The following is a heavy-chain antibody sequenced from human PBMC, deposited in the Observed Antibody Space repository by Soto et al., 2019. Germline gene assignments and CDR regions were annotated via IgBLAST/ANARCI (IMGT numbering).Heavy chain of an antibody. V-gene: IGHV3-33*01. D-gene: IGHD6-19*01. CDR1: GCTFSSYG. CDR3: ARTSRLAGGNRGLDAFDI. CDR2: IWYDGSNK. Sequence: QVQLVESGGGVVQPWRSLRLSCAASGCTFSSYGMHWVRQAPGKGLEWVAVIWYDGSNKYYADSVKGRFTISRDNSKNTLYLKRNSLRAEDTAVYYCARTSRLAGGNRGLDAFDIWVKGRMVTVSS. J-gene: IGHJ3*02.